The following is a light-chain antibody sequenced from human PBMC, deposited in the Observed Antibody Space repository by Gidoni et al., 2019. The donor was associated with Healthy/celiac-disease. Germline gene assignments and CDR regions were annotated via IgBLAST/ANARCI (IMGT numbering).Light chain of an antibody. J-gene: IGKJ2*01. V-gene: IGKV1-39*01. CDR3: QQSYRTLF. CDR2: AAS. Sequence: DIQMTQSPSSLSASVGDRVTITCRASQSISSYLNWYQQKPGKAPKLLIYAASSLQSGVPSRFSGSGYGTEFTITISSLQPEDFATYYCQQSYRTLFFGQGTKLEIK. CDR1: QSISSY.